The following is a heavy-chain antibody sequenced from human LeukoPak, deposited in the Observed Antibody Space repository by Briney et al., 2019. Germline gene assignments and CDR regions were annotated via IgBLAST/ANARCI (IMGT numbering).Heavy chain of an antibody. CDR2: FDPEDGET. J-gene: IGHJ4*02. CDR3: ATDLGNYYGSGSEYNGDY. D-gene: IGHD3-10*01. Sequence: ASVKVSCKVSGYTLTELSMHWVRQAPGKGLEWMGGFDPEDGETIYAQKFQGRVTMTEDTSTDTAYMELSSLRSEDTAVYYCATDLGNYYGSGSEYNGDYWGQGTLVTASS. CDR1: GYTLTELS. V-gene: IGHV1-24*01.